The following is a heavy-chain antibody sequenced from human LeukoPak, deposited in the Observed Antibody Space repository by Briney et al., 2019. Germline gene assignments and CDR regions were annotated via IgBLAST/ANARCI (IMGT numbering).Heavy chain of an antibody. V-gene: IGHV4-39*01. Sequence: SETLSLTCTVSGGSISSTTYYWGCIRQPPGKGLEWIGSIYYSGSTYYNPSPKSRVTMSVDTSKNQFSLNLSSVTAADTAVYYCARLYGDYYFDYWGQGTLVTVSS. D-gene: IGHD4-17*01. J-gene: IGHJ4*02. CDR2: IYYSGST. CDR1: GGSISSTTYY. CDR3: ARLYGDYYFDY.